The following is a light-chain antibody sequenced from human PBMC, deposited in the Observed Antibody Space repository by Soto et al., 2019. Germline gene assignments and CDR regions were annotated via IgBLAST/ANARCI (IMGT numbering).Light chain of an antibody. CDR1: KSIRSY. CDR2: AVS. Sequence: IQMTHTPPAITASLGYRVTITCRASKSIRSYLTWYQQKPGKAPKLLIYAVSSLRSGVPSRFSGSGSGTDFTLTISSLQPEDFATYYCQQNYSTPRTFGHGIKVDI. V-gene: IGKV1-39*01. J-gene: IGKJ2*01. CDR3: QQNYSTPRT.